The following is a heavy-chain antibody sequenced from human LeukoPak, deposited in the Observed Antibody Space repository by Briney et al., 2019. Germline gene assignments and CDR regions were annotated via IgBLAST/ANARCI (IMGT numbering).Heavy chain of an antibody. J-gene: IGHJ6*02. CDR3: ARVAYYGLDV. CDR1: GYTFTGYY. V-gene: IGHV1-46*01. CDR2: INPSGGRT. Sequence: GASVKVSCKASGYTFTGYYMHWVRQAPGQGLEWMGIINPSGGRTTYAQNFQGRVTMTTDTSTSTLYMELSSLRSEDTAVYYCARVAYYGLDVRGQGTTVTVSS.